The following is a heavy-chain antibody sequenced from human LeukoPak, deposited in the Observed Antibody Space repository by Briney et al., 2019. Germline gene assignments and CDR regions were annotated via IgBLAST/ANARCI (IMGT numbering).Heavy chain of an antibody. Sequence: PGGSLRLSCAASGFTFSTYSMTWVRQAPGKGLEWVSSLSSSSTYIYYADSVKGRFTISRDNARNSLYLQMNSLRPDDTAIYYCAKDQEVAAAGTWGSIDYWGQGTLVTVSS. J-gene: IGHJ4*02. V-gene: IGHV3-21*01. CDR1: GFTFSTYS. CDR2: LSSSSTYI. D-gene: IGHD6-13*01. CDR3: AKDQEVAAAGTWGSIDY.